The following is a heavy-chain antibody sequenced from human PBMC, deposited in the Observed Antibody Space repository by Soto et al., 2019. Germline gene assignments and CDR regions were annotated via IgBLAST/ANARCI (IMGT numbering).Heavy chain of an antibody. V-gene: IGHV1-18*04. CDR3: ARPDTLAAAGMGVFDY. D-gene: IGHD6-13*01. CDR1: GYSFSNYG. CDR2: ISGYNGAT. Sequence: QVQLVQPGLEVKTPGASVKVSCQASGYSFSNYGITWVRQAPGQGLEWLGWISGYNGATNYAQTFQGRVTMTTDTSTSTAYMELRSLRSDDTAVYYCARPDTLAAAGMGVFDYWGQGTLVTVSS. J-gene: IGHJ4*02.